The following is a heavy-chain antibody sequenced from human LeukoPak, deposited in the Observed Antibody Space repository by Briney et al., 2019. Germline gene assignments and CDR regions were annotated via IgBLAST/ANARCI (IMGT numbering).Heavy chain of an antibody. CDR2: INSDGSST. J-gene: IGHJ4*02. D-gene: IGHD2-15*01. CDR1: GFTFSSYW. Sequence: GGSLRLSCAASGFTFSSYWMHWVRQAPGKGLVWVSRINSDGSSTSYADSVKGRFTISRDNAKNTLYLQMNSLRAEDTAVYYCAQTAGSWSPVDYWGQGTLVTVSS. CDR3: AQTAGSWSPVDY. V-gene: IGHV3-74*01.